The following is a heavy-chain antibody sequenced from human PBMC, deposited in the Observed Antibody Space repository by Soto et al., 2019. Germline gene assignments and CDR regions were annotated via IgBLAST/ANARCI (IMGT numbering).Heavy chain of an antibody. CDR2: ISSSSSTI. CDR1: GFTFSSYS. Sequence: PGGSLRLSCAASGFTFSSYSMNWVRQAPGKGLEWVSYISSSSSTIYYADSVKGRFTISRDNAKNTLYLQVNNLRAEDTAVYYCVRQMIEGTAVDYWGQGTLVTVSS. V-gene: IGHV3-48*04. D-gene: IGHD2-21*01. J-gene: IGHJ4*02. CDR3: VRQMIEGTAVDY.